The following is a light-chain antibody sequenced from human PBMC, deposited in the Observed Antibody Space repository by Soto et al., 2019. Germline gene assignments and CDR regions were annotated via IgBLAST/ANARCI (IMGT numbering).Light chain of an antibody. CDR3: QKYNGAPPLFT. V-gene: IGKV1-27*01. CDR1: HDISTS. Sequence: DIQMTQSPSSLSASVGDRVTITCRASHDISTSLAWYQQKPGQVPKLVIFAASTLQSGVPSRFSGSGSVTDFTLTINSLQPEDVATYYCQKYNGAPPLFTFGPGTKVDIK. CDR2: AAS. J-gene: IGKJ3*01.